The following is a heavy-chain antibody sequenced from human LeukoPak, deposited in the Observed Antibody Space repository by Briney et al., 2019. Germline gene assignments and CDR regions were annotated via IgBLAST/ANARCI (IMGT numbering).Heavy chain of an antibody. CDR3: ARVPVDTAMVINYGMDV. D-gene: IGHD5-18*01. Sequence: SETLSLTCTVSGGSISSYYWSWIRQPPGKGLEWIGYIYYSGSTNYNPSLKSRVTISVDTSKNQFSLKLSSVTAADTAVYYCARVPVDTAMVINYGMDVWDQGTTVTVSS. CDR2: IYYSGST. CDR1: GGSISSYY. J-gene: IGHJ6*02. V-gene: IGHV4-59*01.